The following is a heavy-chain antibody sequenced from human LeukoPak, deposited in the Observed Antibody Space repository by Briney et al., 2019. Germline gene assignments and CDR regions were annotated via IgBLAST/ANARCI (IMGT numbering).Heavy chain of an antibody. CDR1: DDSISSSSYY. CDR3: ARHTVAGTRY. CDR2: IYYSGST. Sequence: SETLSLTCTVSDDSISSSSYYWGWVRQPPGKGLEWIGSIYYSGSTSYNPSLKSRVTISVDTSKNQFSLKLSSVTAADTAVYYCARHTVAGTRYWGQGTLVTVSS. V-gene: IGHV4-39*01. D-gene: IGHD6-19*01. J-gene: IGHJ4*02.